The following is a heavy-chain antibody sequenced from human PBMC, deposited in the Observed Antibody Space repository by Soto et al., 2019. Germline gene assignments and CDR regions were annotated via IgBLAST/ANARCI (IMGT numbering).Heavy chain of an antibody. CDR3: ARGYCSSTSCAHFDY. D-gene: IGHD2-2*01. CDR1: GFTFSSYG. V-gene: IGHV3-33*01. J-gene: IGHJ4*02. Sequence: GGSLRLSCAASGFTFSSYGMHWVRQAPGKGLEWVAVIWYDGSNKYYADSVKGRFTISRDNSKNTLYLQMNSLRAEDTAVYYCARGYCSSTSCAHFDYWGQGTLVTVSS. CDR2: IWYDGSNK.